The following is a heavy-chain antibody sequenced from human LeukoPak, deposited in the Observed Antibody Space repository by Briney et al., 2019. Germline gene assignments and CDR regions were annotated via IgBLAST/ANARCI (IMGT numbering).Heavy chain of an antibody. D-gene: IGHD1-26*01. J-gene: IGHJ4*02. V-gene: IGHV3-30*02. CDR2: IRYDGSNK. Sequence: GGSLRLSWAASGFTFSSYGVHWVRQAPGKGLEWVAFIRYDGSNKYYADSVKGRFTISRDNSKNTLYLQMNSLRAEDTAVYYCAKAGSIRFDYWGQGTLVTVSS. CDR3: AKAGSIRFDY. CDR1: GFTFSSYG.